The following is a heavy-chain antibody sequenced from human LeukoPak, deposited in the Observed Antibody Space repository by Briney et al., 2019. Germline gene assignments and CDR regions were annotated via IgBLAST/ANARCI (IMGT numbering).Heavy chain of an antibody. CDR3: AKQVTTYIFDY. D-gene: IGHD1-14*01. J-gene: IGHJ4*02. V-gene: IGHV3-23*01. CDR1: GFTFTTYA. Sequence: PGGSLRLSCAASGFTFTTYAMTWVRQAPGKGLEWVSAISASGGSTHYAGSVRGRFTISRDNSKNTLYLQMNSLRAEDTALYYCAKQVTTYIFDYWGQGTLVTVSS. CDR2: ISASGGST.